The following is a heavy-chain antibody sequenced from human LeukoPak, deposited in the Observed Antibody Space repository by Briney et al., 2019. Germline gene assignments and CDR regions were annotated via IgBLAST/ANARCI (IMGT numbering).Heavy chain of an antibody. CDR3: ARDREGYDFWSGRPNWFDP. V-gene: IGHV1-2*02. CDR1: GYTFTGYY. J-gene: IGHJ5*02. D-gene: IGHD3-3*01. CDR2: INPNSGGT. Sequence: GASVKVSCKASGYTFTGYYMHWVRQAPGQGLEWMGWINPNSGGTNYAQKFQGRVTMTRDTSISTAYMELSRLRSDDTAVYYRARDREGYDFWSGRPNWFDPWGQGTLVTVSS.